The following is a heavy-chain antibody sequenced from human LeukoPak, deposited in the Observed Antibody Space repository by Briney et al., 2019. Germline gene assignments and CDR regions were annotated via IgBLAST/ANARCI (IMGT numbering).Heavy chain of an antibody. CDR3: AKKFLVTMH. CDR1: GFTFNSYS. J-gene: IGHJ1*01. Sequence: GWSLRLSCAASGFTFNSYSMNWVRQAPGKGLEWVSAISGSGGSTYYADSVKGRFTISRDNSKNTLYLQMNSLRAEDTAVYYCAKKFLVTMHWGQGTLVTVSS. D-gene: IGHD5-18*01. V-gene: IGHV3-23*01. CDR2: ISGSGGST.